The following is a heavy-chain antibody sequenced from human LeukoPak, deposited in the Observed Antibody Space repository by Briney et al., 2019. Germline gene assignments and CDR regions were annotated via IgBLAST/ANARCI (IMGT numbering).Heavy chain of an antibody. CDR2: LYSDGNT. CDR3: ARGVEPLAANTLAY. D-gene: IGHD1-14*01. Sequence: GGSLRLPCAASGFTVITNDMTWVRQAPGKGLEWVSVLYSDGNTKYADSVQGRFTISRDNSKNTLYLEMNSLSPDDTAVYYCARGVEPLAANTLAYWGQGTLVTVSS. CDR1: GFTVITND. J-gene: IGHJ4*02. V-gene: IGHV3-53*01.